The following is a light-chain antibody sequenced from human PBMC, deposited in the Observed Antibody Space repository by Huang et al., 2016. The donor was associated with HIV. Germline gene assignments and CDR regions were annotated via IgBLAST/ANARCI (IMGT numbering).Light chain of an antibody. Sequence: GDRVTITCRASQDIRNYLAWYQQKPGTAPKLLISAASTLQSGVPSRFSGSGSGTDFTLTISSLQSEDVATYYCQKYNSAPYTFGQGTKLEIK. V-gene: IGKV1-27*01. J-gene: IGKJ2*01. CDR2: AAS. CDR3: QKYNSAPYT. CDR1: QDIRNY.